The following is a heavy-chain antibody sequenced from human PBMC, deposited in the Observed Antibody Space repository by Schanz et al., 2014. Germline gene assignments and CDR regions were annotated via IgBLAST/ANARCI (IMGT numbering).Heavy chain of an antibody. J-gene: IGHJ3*02. CDR3: ARLGRMGAFDI. Sequence: EVQLLESGGDLVQPGGSLRLSCVVSGFTFRGYAMSWVRQAPGKGLEWVSAISGSGGDTYYADSVKGRFTISRDNAKNSLYLQMNSLTAEDTAVYYCARLGRMGAFDIWGQGTMVTVSS. CDR1: GFTFRGYA. V-gene: IGHV3-23*01. CDR2: ISGSGGDT. D-gene: IGHD3-9*01.